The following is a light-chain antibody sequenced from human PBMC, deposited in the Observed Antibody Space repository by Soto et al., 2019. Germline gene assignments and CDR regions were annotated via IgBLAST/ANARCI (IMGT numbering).Light chain of an antibody. CDR1: SSDVGSYNY. CDR2: EVS. Sequence: QSALTQPASVSGSPGQSITISCTGTSSDVGSYNYVSWYQQHPGKAPKLIIYEVSYRPSGVSSRFSGSKSGNTASLTISGLQAEDEADYYCGSYTSDSTVFGGGTKLTVL. CDR3: GSYTSDSTV. J-gene: IGLJ2*01. V-gene: IGLV2-14*01.